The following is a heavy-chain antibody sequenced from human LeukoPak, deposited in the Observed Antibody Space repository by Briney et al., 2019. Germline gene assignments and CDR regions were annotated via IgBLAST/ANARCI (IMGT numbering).Heavy chain of an antibody. CDR3: AGGGQWLAFDY. V-gene: IGHV4-59*01. Sequence: SETLSLTCTVSGGSMNKYYWNWIRQPPGKGLEWIGYIYYSGTTNYTPSLKSRVTILLDTSTNQLSLRLNSVTAADTAVYYCAGGGQWLAFDYWGQGTLVTVSS. J-gene: IGHJ4*02. CDR2: IYYSGTT. D-gene: IGHD6-19*01. CDR1: GGSMNKYY.